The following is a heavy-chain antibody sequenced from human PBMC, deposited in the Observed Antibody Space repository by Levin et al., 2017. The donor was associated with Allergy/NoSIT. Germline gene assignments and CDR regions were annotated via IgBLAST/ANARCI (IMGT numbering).Heavy chain of an antibody. J-gene: IGHJ4*02. Sequence: GGSLRLSCAASGFTFNNYAMSWVRQAPGKGLEWVSAIINSGVGTYYADTVKGRFTISRDNSKNTMYLQMNSLRAEDTAVYFCAKDAIRGSDQPYYFDYWGQGTLVTASS. D-gene: IGHD6-19*01. CDR1: GFTFNNYA. CDR3: AKDAIRGSDQPYYFDY. V-gene: IGHV3-23*01. CDR2: IINSGVGT.